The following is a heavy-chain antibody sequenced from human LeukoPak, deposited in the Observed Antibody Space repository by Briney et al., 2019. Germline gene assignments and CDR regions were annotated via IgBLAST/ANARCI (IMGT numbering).Heavy chain of an antibody. CDR3: AKDIQNWVTTY. Sequence: GGSLSLSCAASGFTFSKYYMSWVRQAPREGLEWVSGINKNGDTTYYAGSVKGRFTISRDNSKSTLFLQTNSLRADDTAVYYFAKDIQNWVTTYSSQGTLVTASS. J-gene: IGHJ4*02. V-gene: IGHV3-23*01. CDR1: GFTFSKYY. CDR2: INKNGDTT. D-gene: IGHD7-27*01.